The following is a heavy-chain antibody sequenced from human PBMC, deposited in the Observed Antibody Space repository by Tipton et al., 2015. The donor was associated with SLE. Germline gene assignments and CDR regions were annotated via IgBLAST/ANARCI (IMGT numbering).Heavy chain of an antibody. Sequence: TLSLTCTVSGGSISSYYWGWIRQPPGKGLEWIGSIYYSGSTYYNPSLKSRVTISVDTSKNQFSLKLSSVTAADTAVYYCARLVDSHDAFDIWGQGTMVTVSS. J-gene: IGHJ3*02. CDR1: GGSISSYY. D-gene: IGHD2-8*02. CDR3: ARLVDSHDAFDI. CDR2: IYYSGST. V-gene: IGHV4-39*07.